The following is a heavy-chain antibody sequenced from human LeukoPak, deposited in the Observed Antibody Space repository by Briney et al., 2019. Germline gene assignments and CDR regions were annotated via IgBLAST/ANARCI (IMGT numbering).Heavy chain of an antibody. CDR3: ARSYSSDSFDY. D-gene: IGHD6-19*01. J-gene: IGHJ4*02. CDR1: GGSISSYY. Sequence: SETLSLTCTVSGGSISSYYCSWIRQPPGKGLEWIGYIYYSGSTNYNPSLKSRVTISVDTSKNQFSLKLSSVTAADTAVYYCARSYSSDSFDYWSQGTLVTVSS. CDR2: IYYSGST. V-gene: IGHV4-59*01.